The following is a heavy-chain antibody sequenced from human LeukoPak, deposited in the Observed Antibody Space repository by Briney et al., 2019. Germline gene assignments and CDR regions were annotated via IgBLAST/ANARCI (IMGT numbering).Heavy chain of an antibody. D-gene: IGHD1-26*01. Sequence: GGSLRLSCAASGFTVSSNYMSWVRQAPEKGLEWVSVIYSGGSTYYADSVKGRFTISRDNSKNTLYLQMNSLRAEDTAVYYCARSAIVPGDDYWGQGTLVTVSS. CDR1: GFTVSSNY. CDR2: IYSGGST. CDR3: ARSAIVPGDDY. V-gene: IGHV3-66*02. J-gene: IGHJ4*02.